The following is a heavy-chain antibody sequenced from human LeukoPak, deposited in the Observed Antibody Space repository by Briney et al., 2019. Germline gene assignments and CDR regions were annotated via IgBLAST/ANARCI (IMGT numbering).Heavy chain of an antibody. J-gene: IGHJ4*02. CDR2: ISCRGGST. CDR3: AKTTTLLGYCSSTSCRGFDY. Sequence: GGSLRLSCAASGFTFSSYAMSWVRQAPGKGREWVSAISCRGGSTYYADSVKGQFTISRDNAKNTLYLQMNSLRAEDTAVYYCAKTTTLLGYCSSTSCRGFDYWGQGTLVTVSS. CDR1: GFTFSSYA. V-gene: IGHV3-23*01. D-gene: IGHD2-2*01.